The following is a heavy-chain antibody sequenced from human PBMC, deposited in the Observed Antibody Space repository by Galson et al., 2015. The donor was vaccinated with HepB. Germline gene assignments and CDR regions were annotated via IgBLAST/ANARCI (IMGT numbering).Heavy chain of an antibody. CDR1: GYNFISHE. J-gene: IGHJ3*02. Sequence: SVKVSCKASGYNFISHEINWVRQATGQGLEWMGWMNPNSTYTGYPQRFQGRVTLTKGTSISTAYLELSSLRSEDTAVYYCATSGLAEVGINAFDILGQGAMLTVSS. D-gene: IGHD3-22*01. V-gene: IGHV1-8*01. CDR2: MNPNSTYT. CDR3: ATSGLAEVGINAFDI.